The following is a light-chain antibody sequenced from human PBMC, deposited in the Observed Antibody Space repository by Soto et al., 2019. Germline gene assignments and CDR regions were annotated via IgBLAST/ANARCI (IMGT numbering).Light chain of an antibody. V-gene: IGLV3-9*01. CDR2: RDS. CDR3: QLWDSSTVV. CDR1: NIGSKN. Sequence: SYELTQPLSVSVALGQTARITCGGNNIGSKNVHWYQQKPGQAPVLVIYRDSNRPSGIPERFSGSNSGNPATLTISRAQAGDEADYYCQLWDSSTVVFGGGTKVTVL. J-gene: IGLJ2*01.